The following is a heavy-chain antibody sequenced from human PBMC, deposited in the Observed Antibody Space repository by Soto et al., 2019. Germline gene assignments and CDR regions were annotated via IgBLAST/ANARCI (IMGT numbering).Heavy chain of an antibody. CDR2: IIPILGIA. CDR1: GGTFSSYT. D-gene: IGHD2-15*01. J-gene: IGHJ4*02. CDR3: ARDPSRPYCSGGSCYYDY. V-gene: IGHV1-69*04. Sequence: SVKVSCKASGGTFSSYTISWVRQAPGQGLEWMGRIIPILGIANYAQKFQGRVTITADKSTSTAYMELSSLRSEDTAVYYCARDPSRPYCSGGSCYYDYWGQGTLVTVSS.